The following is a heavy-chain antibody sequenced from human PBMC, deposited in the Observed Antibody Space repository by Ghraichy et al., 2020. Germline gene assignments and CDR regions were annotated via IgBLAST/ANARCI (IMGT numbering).Heavy chain of an antibody. V-gene: IGHV1-18*01. D-gene: IGHD3-9*01. CDR1: GYTFTSYG. J-gene: IGHJ6*02. Sequence: ASVKVSCKASGYTFTSYGISWVRQAPGQGLEWMGWISAYNGNTNYAQKLQGRVTMTTDTSTSTAYMELSSLRSEDTAVYYCARAYDILTGYYTSWWYDGGATSHGMDVWGQGTKVTVSS. CDR3: ARAYDILTGYYTSWWYDGGATSHGMDV. CDR2: ISAYNGNT.